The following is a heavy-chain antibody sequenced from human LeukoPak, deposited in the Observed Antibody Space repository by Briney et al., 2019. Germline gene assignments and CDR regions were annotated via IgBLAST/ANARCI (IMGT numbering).Heavy chain of an antibody. CDR1: GYTFSGFY. D-gene: IGHD2-2*02. V-gene: IGHV1-69*13. CDR3: ARVTGGRYCSTTSCYMRGWFDP. CDR2: IIPVFGTS. J-gene: IGHJ5*02. Sequence: ASVKVSCKASGYTFSGFYIHWVRQAPGQGLEWMGGIIPVFGTSNYAQKFQGRVTITADESTRTAYMELSSLRSEDTAVYYCARVTGGRYCSTTSCYMRGWFDPWGQGTLVTVSS.